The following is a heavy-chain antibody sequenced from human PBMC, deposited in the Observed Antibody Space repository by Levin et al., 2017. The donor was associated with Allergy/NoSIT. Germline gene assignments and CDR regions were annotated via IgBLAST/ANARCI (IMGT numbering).Heavy chain of an antibody. CDR2: IYWDNDK. CDR3: AHRRGGYSWNGGYFDY. V-gene: IGHV2-5*02. J-gene: IGHJ4*02. CDR1: GFSLTTTGVG. Sequence: GSGPTLVKPTQTLTLTCTFSGFSLTTTGVGVGWIRQPPGKALECLALIYWDNDKRYSPSLRNRLTITKDTSKNQVVLTMTNMDPVDTATYFCAHRRGGYSWNGGYFDYWGQGILVSVSS. D-gene: IGHD1-1*01.